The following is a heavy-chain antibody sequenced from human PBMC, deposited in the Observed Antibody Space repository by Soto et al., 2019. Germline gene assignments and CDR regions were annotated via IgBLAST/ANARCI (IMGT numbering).Heavy chain of an antibody. V-gene: IGHV1-69*12. Sequence: QVQLVQSGAEVKKPGSSVKVSCKASGGTFSSYAISWVRQAPGQGLEWMGGIIPIFGTANYAQKFQGRVTITADEPTSTAYIEPSSLRSEDTAVYYWARHGRAAGYYYGMDVGGQGTTVTVSS. CDR3: ARHGRAAGYYYGMDV. CDR2: IIPIFGTA. CDR1: GGTFSSYA. D-gene: IGHD6-13*01. J-gene: IGHJ6*02.